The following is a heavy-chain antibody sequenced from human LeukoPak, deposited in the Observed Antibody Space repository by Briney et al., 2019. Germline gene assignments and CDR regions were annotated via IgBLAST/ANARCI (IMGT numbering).Heavy chain of an antibody. V-gene: IGHV3-21*01. CDR2: ITTGSSHI. CDR3: ARESSGSGGYSAFDY. D-gene: IGHD3-10*01. CDR1: GFTFSDYS. J-gene: IGHJ4*02. Sequence: GGSLRLSCVASGFTFSDYSMEWVRQAPGKGLEWVSLITTGSSHIYYADSLKGRFTISRDNAKNSIYLQMDSLRVEDTAVYFCARESSGSGGYSAFDYWGQGTLVIVSS.